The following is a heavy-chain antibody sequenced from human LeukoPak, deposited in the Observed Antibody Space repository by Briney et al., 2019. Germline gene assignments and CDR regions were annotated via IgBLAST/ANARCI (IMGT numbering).Heavy chain of an antibody. D-gene: IGHD1-26*01. CDR1: GYTFTSYY. CDR3: ARPGRSYTVHDAFDI. V-gene: IGHV1-46*01. J-gene: IGHJ3*02. Sequence: RASVKVSCKASGYTFTSYYMHWVRQAPGQGLEWMGIINPSGGSTSYAQKFQGRVTMTRDMSTSTVYMELSSLRSEDTAVYYCARPGRSYTVHDAFDIWGQGTMVTVSS. CDR2: INPSGGST.